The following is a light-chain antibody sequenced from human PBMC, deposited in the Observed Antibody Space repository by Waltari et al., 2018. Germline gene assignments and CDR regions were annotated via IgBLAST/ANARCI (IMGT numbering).Light chain of an antibody. CDR2: GAS. CDR1: QSVSNW. CDR3: QRYNSYANT. V-gene: IGKV1-5*01. J-gene: IGKJ2*01. Sequence: DIQLTQSPSTLPASVGDRVTITCRASQSVSNWLAWYQQKPGKAPKLLIYGASTLESGVPGRFSGTGSGTEFTLTISSLQPDDFATYYCQRYNSYANTFGQGTKVDIK.